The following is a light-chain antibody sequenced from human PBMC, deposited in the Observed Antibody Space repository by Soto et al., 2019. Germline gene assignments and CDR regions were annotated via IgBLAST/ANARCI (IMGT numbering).Light chain of an antibody. V-gene: IGLV2-23*02. CDR3: CSYAGTPYV. CDR1: SSDVGSYNL. CDR2: EVS. J-gene: IGLJ1*01. Sequence: QSVRTQPASVSGSPGQSITISCTGTSSDVGSYNLVSWYQQHPGKAPKLMIYEVSKRPSGVSNRFSGSKSGNTASLTISGLQAEDEADYYCCSYAGTPYVFGTGTKVTVL.